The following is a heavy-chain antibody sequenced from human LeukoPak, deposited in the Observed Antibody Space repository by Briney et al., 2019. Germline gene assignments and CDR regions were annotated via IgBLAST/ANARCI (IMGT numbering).Heavy chain of an antibody. CDR3: ARERDGRFFDY. Sequence: GGSLRLSCEVSGLIFRSYWMSWVRQAPGKGLEWVANINQEGSEKYFEDSVKGRFTISRDNAKNSLHLQMNTLRAEDTAVYYCARERDGRFFDYWGQETLVTVSS. V-gene: IGHV3-7*01. CDR2: INQEGSEK. CDR1: GLIFRSYW. D-gene: IGHD5-24*01. J-gene: IGHJ4*02.